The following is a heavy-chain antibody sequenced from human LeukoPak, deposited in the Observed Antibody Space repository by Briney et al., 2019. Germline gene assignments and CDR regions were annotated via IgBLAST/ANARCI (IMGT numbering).Heavy chain of an antibody. D-gene: IGHD2-21*01. Sequence: ASVKVSCKTSGYSFTDYYVRWVRQAPGQGLEWMGWINPNSGGTSSAQKFQGRVTMTRDTSITTVYMEVSWLTSDDTAIYYCARADRLDGGPYLIGPWGQGTLVTVSS. V-gene: IGHV1-2*02. J-gene: IGHJ5*02. CDR2: INPNSGGT. CDR1: GYSFTDYY. CDR3: ARADRLDGGPYLIGP.